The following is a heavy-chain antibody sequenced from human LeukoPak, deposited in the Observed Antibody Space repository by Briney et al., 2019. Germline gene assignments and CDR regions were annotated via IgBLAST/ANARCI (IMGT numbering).Heavy chain of an antibody. CDR3: ASVYSSDPQQEWDYYFDY. CDR1: GYTFTGYY. Sequence: ASVKVSCKASGYTFTGYYMHWVRQAPGQGLEWMGWINPNSGGTNYAQKFQGRVTMTRDTSISTAYMELSRLRSDDTAVYYCASVYSSDPQQEWDYYFDYWGQGTLVTVSS. D-gene: IGHD6-19*01. CDR2: INPNSGGT. V-gene: IGHV1-2*02. J-gene: IGHJ4*02.